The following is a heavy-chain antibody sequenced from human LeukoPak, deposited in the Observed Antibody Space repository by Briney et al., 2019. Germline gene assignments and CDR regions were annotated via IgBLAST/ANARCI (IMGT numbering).Heavy chain of an antibody. J-gene: IGHJ5*02. CDR1: GGSISSYY. CDR2: IYTSGST. V-gene: IGHV4-4*07. Sequence: PSETLSLTCTVSGGSISSYYWSWIRQPAGKGLEWIGRIYTSGSTNYNPSLKSRVTMPVDTSKNQFSLKLSSVTAADTAVYYCARERVVAAAGYNWFDPWGQGTLVTVSS. CDR3: ARERVVAAAGYNWFDP. D-gene: IGHD6-13*01.